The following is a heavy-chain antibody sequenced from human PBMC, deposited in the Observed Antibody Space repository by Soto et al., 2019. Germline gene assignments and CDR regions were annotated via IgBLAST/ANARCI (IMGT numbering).Heavy chain of an antibody. J-gene: IGHJ4*02. CDR3: ARQATVAPYFDY. CDR2: IIPIFGTA. V-gene: IGHV1-69*06. Sequence: SVKVSFKASGGTFSNYAISLVRHSPGQGLEWMGGIIPIFGTANYAQKFQGRVTITADKSTSTAYMELSSMRSEDTAVYYCARQATVAPYFDYWGQGTLVTVSS. CDR1: GGTFSNYA. D-gene: IGHD4-17*01.